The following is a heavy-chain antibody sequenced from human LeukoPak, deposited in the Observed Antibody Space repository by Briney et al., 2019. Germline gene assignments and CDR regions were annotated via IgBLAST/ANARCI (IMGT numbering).Heavy chain of an antibody. D-gene: IGHD6-19*01. J-gene: IGHJ4*02. CDR3: AREAIAVAGTFIDY. CDR1: GGSVSSGSYY. V-gene: IGHV4-61*01. Sequence: SETLSLTCTVSGGSVSSGSYYWSWIRQPPGRGLEWIGYIYYSGSTNYNPSLKSRLTISVDTSKNQFSLKLSSVTAADTAVYYCAREAIAVAGTFIDYWGQGTLVTVSS. CDR2: IYYSGST.